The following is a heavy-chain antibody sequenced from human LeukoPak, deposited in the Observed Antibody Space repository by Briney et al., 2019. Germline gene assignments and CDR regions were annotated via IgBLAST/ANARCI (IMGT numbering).Heavy chain of an antibody. CDR2: ISTSSSYI. CDR1: GFTFSTYY. Sequence: GGSLRLSCAASGFTFSTYYMNWVRQAPGKGLEWVSSISTSSSYIYYADAVKGRFTISRDNAKNSLYLQINSLRAEDTAVYYCAKEAGDYYDNSGYYYRFYFDYWGQGTLVTVSS. V-gene: IGHV3-21*01. J-gene: IGHJ4*02. D-gene: IGHD3-22*01. CDR3: AKEAGDYYDNSGYYYRFYFDY.